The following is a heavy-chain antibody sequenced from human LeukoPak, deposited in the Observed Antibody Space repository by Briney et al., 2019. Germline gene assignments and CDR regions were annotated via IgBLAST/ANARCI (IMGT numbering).Heavy chain of an antibody. D-gene: IGHD2-8*01. CDR1: GYSFTGYY. CDR3: ARGGLRVMVYRLYYMDV. J-gene: IGHJ6*03. V-gene: IGHV1-2*02. Sequence: GESLKVSCKASGYSFTGYYMHWVRQAPGQGLEWMGWNNPNSGDKKYAQKFQGRVTMTRDTSISTAYMELTRLRSDDTAVYYCARGGLRVMVYRLYYMDVWGKGTTVTVSS. CDR2: NNPNSGDK.